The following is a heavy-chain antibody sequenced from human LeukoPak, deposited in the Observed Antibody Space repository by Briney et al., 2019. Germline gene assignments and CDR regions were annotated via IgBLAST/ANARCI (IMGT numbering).Heavy chain of an antibody. V-gene: IGHV3-21*01. J-gene: IGHJ4*01. CDR2: ISSSSSYI. CDR1: GFTFSSYI. D-gene: IGHD3-10*01. Sequence: KPGGSLRLSCAASGFTFSSYIMNWARQGPGKRLEWVSSISSSSSYIYYADSVKGRLTISRDNSKSTLDLQMNSMRAADTAVYYCAKDYLDYYCPGSYYPGYWGQGTLVTVSS. CDR3: AKDYLDYYCPGSYYPGY.